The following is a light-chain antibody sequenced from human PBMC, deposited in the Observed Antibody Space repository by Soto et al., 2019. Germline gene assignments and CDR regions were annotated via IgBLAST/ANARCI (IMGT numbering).Light chain of an antibody. CDR3: QPYNPYST. Sequence: DIQMTQAPSTLSASVEDRVTITCRASQSLDSWLAWYQQKPGQPPKLLIYKSSILEFGVPSRFRGSGSETEFTINISSLQPDAFATYYCQPYNPYSTFGQGTKVEIK. CDR2: KSS. J-gene: IGKJ1*01. CDR1: QSLDSW. V-gene: IGKV1-5*03.